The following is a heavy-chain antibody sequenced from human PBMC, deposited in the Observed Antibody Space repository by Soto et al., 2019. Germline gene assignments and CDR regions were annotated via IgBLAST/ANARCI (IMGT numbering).Heavy chain of an antibody. Sequence: GSLRLSCAGSGFTFSNYAMSWVRQAPGKGLAWVSAISGSGGSTYYADSVKGRFTISRDNSKNTLYLQMNSLRAEDTALYYCAKVPVGATGRFDYWGQGTLVTVSS. CDR3: AKVPVGATGRFDY. J-gene: IGHJ4*02. D-gene: IGHD1-26*01. CDR2: ISGSGGST. CDR1: GFTFSNYA. V-gene: IGHV3-23*01.